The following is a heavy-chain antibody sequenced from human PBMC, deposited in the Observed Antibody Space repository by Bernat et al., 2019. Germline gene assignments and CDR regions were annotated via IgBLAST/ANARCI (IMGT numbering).Heavy chain of an antibody. V-gene: IGHV6-1*01. CDR1: GDIVSSNSAA. D-gene: IGHD2-15*01. CDR2: TYYRSKWYN. J-gene: IGHJ5*02. CDR3: ARERADVVVVVAASNWFDP. Sequence: QVQLQQSGPGLVKPSQTLSLTCAIPGDIVSSNSAAWNWIRQSPLTGLAWLGRTYYRSKWYNDYAVYVKSRITINPDTSKNQFSLQLNSVTPEDTAVDDWARERADVVVVVAASNWFDPWGQGTLVTVSS.